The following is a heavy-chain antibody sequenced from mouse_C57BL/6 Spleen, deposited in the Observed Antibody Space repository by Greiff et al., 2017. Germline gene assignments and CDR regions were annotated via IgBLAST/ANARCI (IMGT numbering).Heavy chain of an antibody. CDR3: ARSPYDYDGDWYFDV. D-gene: IGHD2-4*01. CDR2: IRNKANGYTT. Sequence: EVHLVESGGGLVQPGGSLSLSCAASGFTFTDYYMSWVRQPPGKALEWLGFIRNKANGYTTEYSASVKGRFTIYRDNSQSILYLQMNALRAEDSATYYCARSPYDYDGDWYFDVWGTGTTVTVSS. V-gene: IGHV7-3*01. J-gene: IGHJ1*03. CDR1: GFTFTDYY.